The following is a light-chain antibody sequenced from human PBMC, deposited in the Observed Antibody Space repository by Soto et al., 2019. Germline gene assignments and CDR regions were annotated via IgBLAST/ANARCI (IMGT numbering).Light chain of an antibody. CDR1: QGISTY. CDR2: AAS. Sequence: DIQMTQSPSSLSESAGDRVTITFGASQGISTYLNWYQQKPGKAPKLLIYAASSLQSGVPSRFSGSGSETDFTLTISSLQPEDFATYSCQQSYNTTWTFGQGTKVDIK. V-gene: IGKV1-39*01. CDR3: QQSYNTTWT. J-gene: IGKJ1*01.